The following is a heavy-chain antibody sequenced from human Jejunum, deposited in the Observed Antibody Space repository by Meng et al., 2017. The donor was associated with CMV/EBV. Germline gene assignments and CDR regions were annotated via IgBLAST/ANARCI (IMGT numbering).Heavy chain of an antibody. V-gene: IGHV3-30*02. CDR2: IRFDGSNK. Sequence: WVASGFMFTSYGMHRVRQAPGKGMEGVAYIRFDGSNKFYADSVAGRFTISRDNAKNTLYLQMNSLRGEDTAVYYCARGGLEPVDYWGQGTLVTVSS. J-gene: IGHJ4*02. D-gene: IGHD1-14*01. CDR1: GFMFTSYG. CDR3: ARGGLEPVDY.